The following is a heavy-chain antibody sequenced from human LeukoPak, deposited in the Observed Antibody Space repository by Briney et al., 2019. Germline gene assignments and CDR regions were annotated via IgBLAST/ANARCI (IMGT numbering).Heavy chain of an antibody. Sequence: SETLSLTCAVYGGSFSGYYWSWIRQPPGKGLEWIGEINHSGSTNYNPSLKSRVTISVDTSKNQFSLKLSSVTAADTAVYYCARDTADGSGSYSWFDPWGQGTLVTVSS. V-gene: IGHV4-34*01. CDR2: INHSGST. CDR3: ARDTADGSGSYSWFDP. CDR1: GGSFSGYY. J-gene: IGHJ5*02. D-gene: IGHD3-10*01.